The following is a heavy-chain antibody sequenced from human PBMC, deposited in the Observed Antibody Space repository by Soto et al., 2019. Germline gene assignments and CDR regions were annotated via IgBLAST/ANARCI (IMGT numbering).Heavy chain of an antibody. CDR1: GFTFSSYA. CDR3: ARLGFFGHYSGMDV. J-gene: IGHJ6*02. V-gene: IGHV3-30-3*01. D-gene: IGHD3-10*01. CDR2: ISYDGSNK. Sequence: QVQLVESGGGVVQPGRSLRLSCAASGFTFSSYAMHWVRQAPGKGLEWVAVISYDGSNKYYADSVKGRFTISRDNSKNTLYLQMNSLRAEDTAVYYGARLGFFGHYSGMDVWGQGTTVTVSS.